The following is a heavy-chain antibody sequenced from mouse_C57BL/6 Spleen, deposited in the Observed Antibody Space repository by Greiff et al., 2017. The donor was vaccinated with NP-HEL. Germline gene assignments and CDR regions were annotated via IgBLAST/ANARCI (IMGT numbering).Heavy chain of an antibody. CDR2: INTSNGGT. CDR1: GYTFTSYW. CDR3: ARGGNYYGNYIDY. V-gene: IGHV1-53*01. Sequence: QVQLQQPGTELVKPGASVKLSCKASGYTFTSYWMHWVKQRPGQGLEWIGNINTSNGGTNYNEKFKSKATLTVDKSSSTAYMQLSSLTSEDSAVYYCARGGNYYGNYIDYWGQGTTLTVSS. D-gene: IGHD2-1*01. J-gene: IGHJ2*01.